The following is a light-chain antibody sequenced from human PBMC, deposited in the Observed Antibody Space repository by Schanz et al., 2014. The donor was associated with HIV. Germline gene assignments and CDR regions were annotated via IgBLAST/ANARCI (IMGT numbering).Light chain of an antibody. CDR2: DVT. Sequence: QSALTQPASVSGSPGQSITISCTGTSSDVGADNSVSWYQQHPGRAPRLLVYDVTYRPSGVSNRFSGSKSGNTASLTISGLQPEDEADYSCGSYTTATTWVFGGGTKLTVL. V-gene: IGLV2-14*03. CDR1: SSDVGADNS. J-gene: IGLJ3*02. CDR3: GSYTTATTWV.